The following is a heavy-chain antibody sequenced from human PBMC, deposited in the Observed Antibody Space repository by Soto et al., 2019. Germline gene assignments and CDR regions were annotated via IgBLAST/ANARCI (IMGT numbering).Heavy chain of an antibody. Sequence: EVQLLESGGGLVQPGGSLRLSCVASGFTFSNYAMSWVRQTPGKGLEWVSAISGSADSTYSADSAKGRFTVSRDNSKNTLYLQMSRLRPEDTAVYYCAREPLGEAVAGSPIFLSEFDYWGQGTLVTVSS. D-gene: IGHD6-6*01. V-gene: IGHV3-23*01. J-gene: IGHJ4*02. CDR3: AREPLGEAVAGSPIFLSEFDY. CDR2: ISGSADST. CDR1: GFTFSNYA.